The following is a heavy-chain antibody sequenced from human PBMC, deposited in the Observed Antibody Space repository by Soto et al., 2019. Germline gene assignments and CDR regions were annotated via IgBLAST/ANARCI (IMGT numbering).Heavy chain of an antibody. V-gene: IGHV1-3*01. CDR2: INAGNGNT. CDR1: GYTFTSYA. CDR3: ARFRLGGDTYYYDSSGYYSFYYYYGMDV. J-gene: IGHJ6*02. Sequence: ASVKVSCKASGYTFTSYAMHWVRQAPGQRLEWMGWINAGNGNTKYSQKFQGRVTITRDTSASTAYMEPSSLRSEDTAVYYCARFRLGGDTYYYDSSGYYSFYYYYGMDVWGQGTTVTVSS. D-gene: IGHD3-22*01.